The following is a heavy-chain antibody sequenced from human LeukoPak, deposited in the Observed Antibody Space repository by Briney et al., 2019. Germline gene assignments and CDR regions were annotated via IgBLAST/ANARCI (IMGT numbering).Heavy chain of an antibody. CDR1: GFTFSSYA. D-gene: IGHD6-13*01. CDR2: ISYDGSNK. J-gene: IGHJ5*02. CDR3: AILAAP. Sequence: PGGSLRLSCAASGFTFSSYAMHWVRQAPGKGLEWVAVISYDGSNKYYADSVKGRFTISRDNSKNTLYLQMNSLGAEDTAVYYCAILAAPWGQGTLVTVSS. V-gene: IGHV3-30*04.